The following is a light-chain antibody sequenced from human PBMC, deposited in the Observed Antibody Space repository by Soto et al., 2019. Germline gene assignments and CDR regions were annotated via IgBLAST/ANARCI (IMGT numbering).Light chain of an antibody. V-gene: IGKV3-15*01. CDR3: QHYYNWPPGGT. CDR1: QSVSRN. Sequence: IVITQSPATLSVSPGGTASLSCRASQSVSRNLAWYQQKPGQAPSLLIFDASTRATGVLARFGGSGSGTEFTLTISSLQSEDFAVYYCQHYYNWPPGGTFGQGTKVEV. CDR2: DAS. J-gene: IGKJ1*01.